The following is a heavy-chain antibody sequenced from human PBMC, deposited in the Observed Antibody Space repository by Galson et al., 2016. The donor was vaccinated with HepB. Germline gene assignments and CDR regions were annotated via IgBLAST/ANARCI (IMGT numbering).Heavy chain of an antibody. J-gene: IGHJ4*02. D-gene: IGHD2-21*02. CDR3: TKPKTTAIGGRSDH. Sequence: SLRLSCAASGFTFSGSAMHWVRQASGKGLEWVGRIRSKANSYATAYAASVKGRFTISRDESKNTAYLQMNSLKTEDTAVYYCTKPKTTAIGGRSDHWGQGTLVTVSS. V-gene: IGHV3-73*01. CDR2: IRSKANSYAT. CDR1: GFTFSGSA.